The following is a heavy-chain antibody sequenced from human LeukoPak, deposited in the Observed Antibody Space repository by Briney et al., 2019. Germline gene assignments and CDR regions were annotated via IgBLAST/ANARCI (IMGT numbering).Heavy chain of an antibody. Sequence: SETLPLTCAVYGGSFSGYYWSRIRQPPGKGLEWIGEINHSGSTNYNPSLKSRVTISVDTSKNQFSLKLSSVTAADTAVYYCARTTIFGVVIKFDYWGQGTLVTVSS. J-gene: IGHJ4*02. CDR2: INHSGST. D-gene: IGHD3-3*01. V-gene: IGHV4-34*01. CDR1: GGSFSGYY. CDR3: ARTTIFGVVIKFDY.